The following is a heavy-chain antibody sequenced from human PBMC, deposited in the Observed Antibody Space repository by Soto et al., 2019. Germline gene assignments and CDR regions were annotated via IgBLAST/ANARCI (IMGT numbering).Heavy chain of an antibody. V-gene: IGHV3-21*01. CDR1: GFTFSSYS. Sequence: GGSLRLSCAASGFTFSSYSMNGVRQSPGKGLGWVSSISSSSSYIYYADSVKGRFTISRDNTKSSLYLQMNSLRAEDTAVYYCARASRGYSGYDSAPYPYYGMDVRGHGTTVTVSS. CDR2: ISSSSSYI. J-gene: IGHJ6*02. CDR3: ARASRGYSGYDSAPYPYYGMDV. D-gene: IGHD5-12*01.